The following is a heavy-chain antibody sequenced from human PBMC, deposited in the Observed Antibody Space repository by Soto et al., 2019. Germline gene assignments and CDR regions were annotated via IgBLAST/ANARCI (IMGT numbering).Heavy chain of an antibody. CDR3: ARARIAAAGTERGAYYYYCMDV. Sequence: PSQTLSLTCAISGDSVSSNSAAWNWIRQSPSRGLEWLGRTYYRSKWYNDYAVSVKSRITINPDTSKNQFSLQLNSVTPEDTAVYYCARARIAAAGTERGAYYYYCMDVWGQGTTVTVSS. V-gene: IGHV6-1*01. CDR1: GDSVSSNSAA. J-gene: IGHJ6*02. CDR2: TYYRSKWYN. D-gene: IGHD6-13*01.